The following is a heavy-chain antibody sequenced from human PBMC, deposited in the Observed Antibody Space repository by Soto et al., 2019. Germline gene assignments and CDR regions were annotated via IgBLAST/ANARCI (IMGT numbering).Heavy chain of an antibody. CDR3: ARDRAFLEGGMDV. Sequence: LRLSCAASGFTFSSYGMHWVRQAPGKGLEWVAVIWYDGSNKYYADSVKGRFTISRDNSKNTLYLQMNSLRAEDTAVYYCARDRAFLEGGMDVWGQGTTVTVS. D-gene: IGHD3-3*01. CDR1: GFTFSSYG. J-gene: IGHJ6*02. V-gene: IGHV3-33*01. CDR2: IWYDGSNK.